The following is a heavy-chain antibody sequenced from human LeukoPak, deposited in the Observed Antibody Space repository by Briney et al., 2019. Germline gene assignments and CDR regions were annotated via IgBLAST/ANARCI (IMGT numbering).Heavy chain of an antibody. CDR1: GFIFRNYA. D-gene: IGHD5-18*01. J-gene: IGHJ4*02. CDR3: ARVEGYSYGYFDY. V-gene: IGHV3-23*01. CDR2: ISDNGGGR. Sequence: GGSLRLSCGASGFIFRNYAMSWVRQAPGEGLEWVSGISDNGGGRYYADSVKGRFTISRDNSKNMLYLQMNSLRAEDTAVYYCARVEGYSYGYFDYWGQGTLVTVSS.